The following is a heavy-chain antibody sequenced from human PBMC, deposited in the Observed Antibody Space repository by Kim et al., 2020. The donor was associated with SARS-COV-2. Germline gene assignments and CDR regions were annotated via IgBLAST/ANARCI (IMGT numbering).Heavy chain of an antibody. CDR1: GGSVSSGSYY. J-gene: IGHJ2*01. Sequence: SETLSLTCTVSGGSVSSGSYYWSWIRQPPGKGLEWIGYIYYSGSTNYNPSLKSRVTISVDTSKNQFSLKLSSVTAADTAVYYCARVVRQPARGPYFDLWGRGTLVTVSS. CDR3: ARVVRQPARGPYFDL. V-gene: IGHV4-61*01. D-gene: IGHD3-16*02. CDR2: IYYSGST.